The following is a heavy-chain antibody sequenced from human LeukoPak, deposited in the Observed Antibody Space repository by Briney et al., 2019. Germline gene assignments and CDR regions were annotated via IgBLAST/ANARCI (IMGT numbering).Heavy chain of an antibody. J-gene: IGHJ4*02. CDR1: GFSFSTYA. V-gene: IGHV3-64*01. CDR2: ISSNGGST. D-gene: IGHD3-3*01. Sequence: GGSLRLSCATSGFSFSTYAMSWVRQAPGKGLEYVSAISSNGGSTYYANSVKGRFTISRDNSKNTLYLQMGSLRAEDMAVYYCARAYYDFWSGYSDYWGQGTLVTVSS. CDR3: ARAYYDFWSGYSDY.